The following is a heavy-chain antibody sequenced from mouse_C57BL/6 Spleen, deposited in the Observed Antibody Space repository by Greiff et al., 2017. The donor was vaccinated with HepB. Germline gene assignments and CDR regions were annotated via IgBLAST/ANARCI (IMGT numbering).Heavy chain of an antibody. J-gene: IGHJ4*01. CDR3: VSNYYYAMDY. CDR1: GYTFTSYW. D-gene: IGHD2-5*01. Sequence: VQLQQPGAELVMPGASVKLSCKASGYTFTSYWMHWVKQRPGQGLEWIGEIYPSDSYTNYNQKFKGKSTLTVDKSSSTAYMQLSSLTSEDSAVYYCVSNYYYAMDYWGQGTSVTVSS. V-gene: IGHV1-69*01. CDR2: IYPSDSYT.